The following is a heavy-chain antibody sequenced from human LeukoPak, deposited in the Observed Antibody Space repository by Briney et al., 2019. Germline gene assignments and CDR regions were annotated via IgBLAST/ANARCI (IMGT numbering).Heavy chain of an antibody. J-gene: IGHJ4*02. CDR1: GGTFSSYA. Sequence: SVKVSCKASGGTFSSYAISWVRQAPGLGLEWMGGIIPIFGTANYAQKFQGRVTMTRDTSTSTVYMELSSLRSEDTAVYYCARGGTTVTTTLDYWGQGTLVTVSS. CDR2: IIPIFGTA. D-gene: IGHD4-11*01. V-gene: IGHV1-69*05. CDR3: ARGGTTVTTTLDY.